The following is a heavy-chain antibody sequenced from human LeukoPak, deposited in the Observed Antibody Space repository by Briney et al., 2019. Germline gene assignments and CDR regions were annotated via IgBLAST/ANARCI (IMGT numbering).Heavy chain of an antibody. D-gene: IGHD3-22*01. CDR1: GGSISSSSYY. CDR2: IYTSGST. J-gene: IGHJ6*03. Sequence: SETLSLTCTVSGGSISSSSYYWGWIRQPAGKGLEWIGRIYTSGSTNYNPSLKSRVTISVDTSKNQFSLKLSSVTAADTAVYYCAREELDYYDSSGYLYYYYMDVWGKGTTVTISS. V-gene: IGHV4-61*02. CDR3: AREELDYYDSSGYLYYYYMDV.